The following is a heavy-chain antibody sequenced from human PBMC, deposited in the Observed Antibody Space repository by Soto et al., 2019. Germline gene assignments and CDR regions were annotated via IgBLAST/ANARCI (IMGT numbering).Heavy chain of an antibody. J-gene: IGHJ6*02. CDR1: GGSISSYY. D-gene: IGHD3-3*01. CDR2: IYYSGST. CDR3: ARVVPPNYDFWSGYYTEDYYYYYGMDV. V-gene: IGHV4-59*01. Sequence: SETLSLTCTVSGGSISSYYWSWILQPPGKXLEWIGYIYYSGSTNYNPSLKSRVTISVDTSKNQFSLKLSSVTAADTAVYYCARVVPPNYDFWSGYYTEDYYYYYGMDVWGQGTTVTVSS.